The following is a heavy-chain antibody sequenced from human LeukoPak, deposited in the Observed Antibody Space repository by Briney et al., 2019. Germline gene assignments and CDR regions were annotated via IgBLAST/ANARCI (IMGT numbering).Heavy chain of an antibody. CDR2: IYYSGST. CDR3: ARGLQYYYDSSGYYPFDY. V-gene: IGHV4-39*07. J-gene: IGHJ4*02. Sequence: SETLSLTCTVSGGSISSSSYCWGWIRQPPGKGLEWIGSIYYSGSTYYNPSLKSRVTISVDTSKNQFSLKLSSVTAADTAVYYCARGLQYYYDSSGYYPFDYWGQGTLVTVSS. CDR1: GGSISSSSYC. D-gene: IGHD3-22*01.